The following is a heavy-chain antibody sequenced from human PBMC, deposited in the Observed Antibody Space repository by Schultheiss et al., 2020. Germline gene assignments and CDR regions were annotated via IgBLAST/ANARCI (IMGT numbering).Heavy chain of an antibody. CDR3: ARIRHYYGMDV. V-gene: IGHV2-70*01. Sequence: TLSLTCTVSGGSISSGGYYWSWIRQFPGEGLEWLALIDWDDDKYYSTSLKSRLTISKDTSKNQVVLTMTNMDPVDTATYYCARIRHYYGMDVWGKGTTVTVAS. CDR1: GGSISSGGYY. CDR2: IDWDDDK. J-gene: IGHJ6*04.